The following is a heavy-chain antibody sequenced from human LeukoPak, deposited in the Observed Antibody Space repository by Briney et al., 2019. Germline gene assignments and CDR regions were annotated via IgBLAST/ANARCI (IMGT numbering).Heavy chain of an antibody. CDR1: GGSISSGSYY. D-gene: IGHD6-13*01. J-gene: IGHJ6*03. CDR2: IYTSGST. CDR3: ARGGRNSSSWESYYYYYYYMDV. Sequence: SETLSLTCTVSGGSISSGSYYWSWIRQPAGKGLEWIGRIYTSGSTNYNPSLKSRVTISVDTSKNQFSLKLSSVTAADTAVYYCARGGRNSSSWESYYYYYYYMDVWGKGTTVTISS. V-gene: IGHV4-61*02.